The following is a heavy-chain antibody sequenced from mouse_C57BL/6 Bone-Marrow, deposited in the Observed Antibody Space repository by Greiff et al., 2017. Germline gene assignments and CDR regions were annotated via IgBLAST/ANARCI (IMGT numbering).Heavy chain of an antibody. D-gene: IGHD5-1*01. CDR2: IHPNSGST. CDR1: GYTFTSSW. V-gene: IGHV1-64*01. CDR3: AKGGSNYAMDY. Sequence: QVQLQQPGAELVKPGASVKLSCKASGYTFTSSWMHWVKQRPVQGLEWIGMIHPNSGSTNYNEKFKSKATLTVDKSSSTAYMQLSSLTSEDSAIYYCAKGGSNYAMDYWGQGTSVTVSS. J-gene: IGHJ4*01.